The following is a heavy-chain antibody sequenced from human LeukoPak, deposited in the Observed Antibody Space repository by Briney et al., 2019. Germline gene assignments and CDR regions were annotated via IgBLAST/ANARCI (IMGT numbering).Heavy chain of an antibody. V-gene: IGHV3-21*01. J-gene: IGHJ4*02. Sequence: GGSLRLSCAASGFTFSTYSMNWVRQAPGKGLEWVSSISSSSAYIHYADSVEGRFTVSRDNAKNSLYLQMNSLRVEDTAFYYCARAGGDGYNRLSPLNYWGQGTLVTVSS. CDR2: ISSSSAYI. D-gene: IGHD5-24*01. CDR3: ARAGGDGYNRLSPLNY. CDR1: GFTFSTYS.